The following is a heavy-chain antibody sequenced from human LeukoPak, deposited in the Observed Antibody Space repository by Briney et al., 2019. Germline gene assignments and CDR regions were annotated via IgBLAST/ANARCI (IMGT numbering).Heavy chain of an antibody. V-gene: IGHV1-69*04. CDR1: GGTFSSYA. CDR2: IIPILGIA. CDR3: ARGSGHSSSPEEARQSDAFDI. D-gene: IGHD6-6*01. Sequence: ASVKVSCKASGGTFSSYAISWVRQAPGQGLEWMGRIIPILGIANYAQKFQGRVTITADKSTSTAYMELSSLRSEDTAVYYCARGSGHSSSPEEARQSDAFDIWGQGTMVTVSS. J-gene: IGHJ3*02.